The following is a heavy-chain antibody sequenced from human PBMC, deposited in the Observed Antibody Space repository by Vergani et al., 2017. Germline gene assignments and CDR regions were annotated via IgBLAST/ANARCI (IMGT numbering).Heavy chain of an antibody. J-gene: IGHJ6*02. CDR1: GGSISSYY. Sequence: QVQLQESGPGLVKPSETLSLTCTVSGGSISSYYWSWIRQPPGKGLEWIGYIYYSGGTNYNPSLKSRVTISVDTSKNQFSLKLSSVTAADTAVYFCARGSTVTYYYYYGMDVWGQGTTVTVSS. V-gene: IGHV4-59*01. CDR3: ARGSTVTYYYYYGMDV. CDR2: IYYSGGT. D-gene: IGHD4-17*01.